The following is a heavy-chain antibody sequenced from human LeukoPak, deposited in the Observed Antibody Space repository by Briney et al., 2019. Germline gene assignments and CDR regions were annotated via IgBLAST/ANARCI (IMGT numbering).Heavy chain of an antibody. Sequence: GGSLRLSCAVSGLTLSNVWMNWVRQAPGKGLEWVGRIRSRGDGGTTYFAAPVKGRFTLSRDDSKTTLYLQMNSLQTEDTAVYYCATDFYDSTWGQGTLVTVSS. V-gene: IGHV3-15*07. CDR3: ATDFYDST. D-gene: IGHD3-22*01. CDR1: GLTLSNVW. CDR2: IRSRGDGGTT. J-gene: IGHJ5*02.